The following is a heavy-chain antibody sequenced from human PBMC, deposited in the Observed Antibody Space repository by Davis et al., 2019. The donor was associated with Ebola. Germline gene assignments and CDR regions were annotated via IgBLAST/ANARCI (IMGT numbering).Heavy chain of an antibody. D-gene: IGHD3-9*01. J-gene: IGHJ6*02. CDR3: TRSGILSLYGMDV. CDR1: GFTFSGSA. Sequence: LSLTCAASGFTFSGSAMHWVRQASGKGLEWVGRIRSKANSYATAYAASVKGRFTISRDDSKNTAYLQMNSLKTEDTAVYYCTRSGILSLYGMDVWGQGTTVTVSS. CDR2: IRSKANSYAT. V-gene: IGHV3-73*01.